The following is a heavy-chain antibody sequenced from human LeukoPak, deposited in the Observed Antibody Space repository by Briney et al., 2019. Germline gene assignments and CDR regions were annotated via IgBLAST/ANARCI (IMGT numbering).Heavy chain of an antibody. J-gene: IGHJ4*02. CDR2: IDTNTGNP. CDR1: GYTFTKYA. Sequence: ASVKVSCTGSGYTFTKYAISWVRQAPGQGLEYMGWIDTNTGNPTYAQGFTGRFVFSLDTSVSTAYLQISSLKAEDSAIYFCANCYDSSGFFAYWGQGTLVTVSS. CDR3: ANCYDSSGFFAY. D-gene: IGHD3-22*01. V-gene: IGHV7-4-1*02.